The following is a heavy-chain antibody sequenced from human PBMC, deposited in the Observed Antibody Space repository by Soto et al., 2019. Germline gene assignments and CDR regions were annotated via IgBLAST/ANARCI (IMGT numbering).Heavy chain of an antibody. CDR2: ISYDGSNK. D-gene: IGHD3-16*02. V-gene: IGHV3-30*18. J-gene: IGHJ4*02. CDR3: AKEGIIHLGELSTIDY. CDR1: GFTFSSYG. Sequence: GGSLRLSCAASGFTFSSYGMHWVRQAPGKGLKWVAVISYDGSNKYYADSVKGRFTISRDNSKNTLYLQMNSLRAEDSAVYYCAKEGIIHLGELSTIDYWGQGTLVTVSS.